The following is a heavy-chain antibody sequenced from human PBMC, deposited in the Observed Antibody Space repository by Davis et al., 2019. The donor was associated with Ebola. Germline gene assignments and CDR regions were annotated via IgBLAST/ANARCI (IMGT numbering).Heavy chain of an antibody. CDR3: AREMATTNDAFDI. J-gene: IGHJ3*02. CDR2: IYSGDST. D-gene: IGHD5-24*01. Sequence: GESLKISCAASGFTVSTNYMSWVRRAPGKGLEWVSIIYSGDSTYYADSVKGRFTISRDNAKNTLYLQKNSLRAEDTAVYFCAREMATTNDAFDIWGQGTMVSVSS. V-gene: IGHV3-66*01. CDR1: GFTVSTNY.